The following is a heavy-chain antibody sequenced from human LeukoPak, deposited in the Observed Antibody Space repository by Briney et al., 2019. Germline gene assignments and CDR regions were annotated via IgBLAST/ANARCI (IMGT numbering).Heavy chain of an antibody. J-gene: IGHJ4*02. CDR2: IYYSGST. D-gene: IGHD6-19*01. Sequence: PSETLSLTCTVSGGSISSSSYYWGWIRQPPGKGLEWIVSIYYSGSTYYNPSLKSRVTISVYTAKNQFPLKLSSVTAADTAVYYCARQPPPYSSGWPPDYWGQGTLVTVSS. CDR3: ARQPPPYSSGWPPDY. CDR1: GGSISSSSYY. V-gene: IGHV4-39*01.